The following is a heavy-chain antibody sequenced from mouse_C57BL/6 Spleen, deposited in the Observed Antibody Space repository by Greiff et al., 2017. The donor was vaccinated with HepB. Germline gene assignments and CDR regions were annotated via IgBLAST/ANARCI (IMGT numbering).Heavy chain of an antibody. CDR1: GYTFTSYT. Sequence: QVQLKESGAELARPGASVKMSCKASGYTFTSYTMHWVKQRPGQGLEWIGYINPSSGYTKYNQKFKDKATLTADKSSSTAYMQLSSLTSEDSAVYYCARYLGQRAMDYWGQGTSVTVSS. CDR2: INPSSGYT. J-gene: IGHJ4*01. D-gene: IGHD3-3*01. CDR3: ARYLGQRAMDY. V-gene: IGHV1-4*01.